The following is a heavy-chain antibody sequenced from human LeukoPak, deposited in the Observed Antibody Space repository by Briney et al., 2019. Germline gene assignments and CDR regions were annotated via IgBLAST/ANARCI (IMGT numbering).Heavy chain of an antibody. V-gene: IGHV4-61*01. J-gene: IGHJ4*02. Sequence: ASETLSLTCTVSGGSVSSGTYYWSRIRQPPGKGLEWIGYLYYSGSTNYNPSLKSRVTMSVDTSKNQFSMKLISVTAADTAVYYCARDATAGNFDYWGQGTLVTVSS. CDR1: GGSVSSGTYY. D-gene: IGHD6-13*01. CDR3: ARDATAGNFDY. CDR2: LYYSGST.